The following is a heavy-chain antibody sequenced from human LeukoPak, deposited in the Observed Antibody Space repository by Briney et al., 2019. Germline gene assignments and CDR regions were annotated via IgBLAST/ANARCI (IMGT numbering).Heavy chain of an antibody. CDR3: AKAFSGSYSAAFDI. CDR1: GFTFSSHW. J-gene: IGHJ3*02. D-gene: IGHD1-26*01. CDR2: INSDGSTT. Sequence: GGSLRLSCAASGFTFSSHWMHWVRQVPGKGLVWVSRINSDGSTTSYADSVKGRFTISRDNSKNTLYLQMNSLRAEDTAVYYCAKAFSGSYSAAFDIWGQGTMVTVSS. V-gene: IGHV3-74*01.